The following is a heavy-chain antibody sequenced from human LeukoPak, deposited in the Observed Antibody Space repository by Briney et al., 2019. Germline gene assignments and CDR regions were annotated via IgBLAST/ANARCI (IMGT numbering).Heavy chain of an antibody. J-gene: IGHJ6*03. CDR3: ATRGYCSGGSCYSGYYYYMDV. V-gene: IGHV4-4*07. Sequence: SETLSLTCTVSGGSISSYYWSWIRQPAGKGLEWIGRIYISGSTNYNPSLKSRVTMSVDTSKNQFSLKLSSVTAADTAVYYCATRGYCSGGSCYSGYYYYMDVWGKGTTVTVSS. CDR2: IYISGST. CDR1: GGSISSYY. D-gene: IGHD2-15*01.